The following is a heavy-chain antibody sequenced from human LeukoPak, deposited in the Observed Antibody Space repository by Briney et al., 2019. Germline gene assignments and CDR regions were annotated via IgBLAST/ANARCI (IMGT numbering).Heavy chain of an antibody. J-gene: IGHJ4*02. CDR2: ISSSGSTI. D-gene: IGHD6-19*01. Sequence: HPGGSLRLSCAASGFPFSSYEMNWVRQAPGKGLEWVSHISSSGSTIYYADSVKGRFTISRDNAKNSLYLQMNSLRAEDTAVYYCARDFAVAGPDYWGQGTLVTVSS. CDR3: ARDFAVAGPDY. V-gene: IGHV3-48*03. CDR1: GFPFSSYE.